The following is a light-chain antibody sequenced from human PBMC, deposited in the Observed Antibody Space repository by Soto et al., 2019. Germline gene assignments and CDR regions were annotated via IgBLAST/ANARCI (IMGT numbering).Light chain of an antibody. CDR1: SSNIWAGFD. V-gene: IGLV1-40*01. J-gene: IGLJ3*02. CDR2: GNS. CDR3: QSYDNSLSGSWV. Sequence: HSVLTQPPSVSGAPGQRVTISCTGSSSNIWAGFDVHWYHQIAGTAPKLLIYGNSNRPSGVSDRFSGSKSGTSACLAINGLRAEDEAHYYCQSYDNSLSGSWVFGGGTQLTVL.